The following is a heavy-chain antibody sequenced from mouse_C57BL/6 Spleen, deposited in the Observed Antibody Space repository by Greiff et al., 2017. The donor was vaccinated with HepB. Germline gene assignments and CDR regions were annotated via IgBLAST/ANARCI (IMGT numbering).Heavy chain of an antibody. V-gene: IGHV7-1*01. J-gene: IGHJ4*01. Sequence: EVKLQESGGGLVQSGRSLRLSCATSGFTFSDFYMEWVRQAPGKGLEWIAASRNKANDYTTEYSASVKGRFIVSRDTSQSILYLQMNALRAEDTAIYYCARDAGLPGAMDYWGQGTSVTVSS. D-gene: IGHD2-2*01. CDR2: SRNKANDYTT. CDR3: ARDAGLPGAMDY. CDR1: GFTFSDFY.